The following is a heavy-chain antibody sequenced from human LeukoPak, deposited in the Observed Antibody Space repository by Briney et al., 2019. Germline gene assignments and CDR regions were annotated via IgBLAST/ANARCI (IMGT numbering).Heavy chain of an antibody. CDR2: IYYSGST. Sequence: SETLSLTCTVSGGSISSSSYYWGWIRQPPGKGLEWIGSIYYSGSTYYNPSLKSRVTISVDTSKNRFSLKLSSVTAADTAVYYCLVVIKYYFDYWGQGTLVTVSS. CDR3: LVVIKYYFDY. V-gene: IGHV4-39*01. CDR1: GGSISSSSYY. D-gene: IGHD3-22*01. J-gene: IGHJ4*02.